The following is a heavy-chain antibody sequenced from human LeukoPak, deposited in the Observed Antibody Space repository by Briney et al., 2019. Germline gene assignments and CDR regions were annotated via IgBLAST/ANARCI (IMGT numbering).Heavy chain of an antibody. V-gene: IGHV4-4*07. CDR1: GGSISIYY. D-gene: IGHD1-26*01. Sequence: PSGTLSLTCTVSGGSISIYYWSWIRQPAGKGLEWIGRIYTSGSTNYNPSLKSRVTISSDTSKNQFSLTLGSVTAADTAVFYCARLGLTRDAFDIWGQGTMVTVSS. CDR3: ARLGLTRDAFDI. CDR2: IYTSGST. J-gene: IGHJ3*02.